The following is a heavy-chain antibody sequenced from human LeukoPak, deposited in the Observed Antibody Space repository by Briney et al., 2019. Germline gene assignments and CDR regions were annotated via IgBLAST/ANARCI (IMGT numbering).Heavy chain of an antibody. J-gene: IGHJ4*02. Sequence: PGGSLRLPCAASGFTFSNYAMNWVRQAPGKGLEWVSTINSGGTTYFADSVKGRFTISRDNSKNTAYLQMNSLRVEDTAAYYCAKRGSRSSTWYYFDFWGQGTLVTVSS. D-gene: IGHD6-13*01. V-gene: IGHV3-23*01. CDR2: INSGGTT. CDR3: AKRGSRSSTWYYFDF. CDR1: GFTFSNYA.